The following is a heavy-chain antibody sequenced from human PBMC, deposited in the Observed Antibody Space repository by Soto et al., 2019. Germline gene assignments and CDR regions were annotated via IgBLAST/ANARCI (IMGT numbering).Heavy chain of an antibody. Sequence: QVHLVQSGAEVKKPGASVKVSCKASGYTFTSYGITWVRQAPGQGLEWMGWISAHNGNTDYAQKPQGRVIVTRDTSTSTAYMELRSLISDDPAVYYCATGRYGDYWGHGALVPASS. CDR1: GYTFTSYG. CDR3: ATGRYGDY. D-gene: IGHD1-1*01. V-gene: IGHV1-18*01. J-gene: IGHJ4*01. CDR2: ISAHNGNT.